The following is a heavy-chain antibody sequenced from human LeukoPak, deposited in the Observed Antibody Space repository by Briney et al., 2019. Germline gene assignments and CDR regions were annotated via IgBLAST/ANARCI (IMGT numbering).Heavy chain of an antibody. J-gene: IGHJ2*01. CDR3: ARIEIAAAGTLLYWYFDL. CDR2: ISSSSSTI. Sequence: GGSLRLSCAASGFTFSSYSMNWVRQAPGKGLEWVSYISSSSSTIYYADSVKGRFTISRDNAKNSLYLQMNSLRAEDTAVYYCARIEIAAAGTLLYWYFDLWGRGTLVTVSS. CDR1: GFTFSSYS. V-gene: IGHV3-48*04. D-gene: IGHD6-13*01.